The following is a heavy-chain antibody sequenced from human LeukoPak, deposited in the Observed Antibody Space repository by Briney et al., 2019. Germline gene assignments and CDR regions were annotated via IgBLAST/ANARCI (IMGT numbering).Heavy chain of an antibody. Sequence: ASVKVSCKASGYTFTGYYMHWVRQAPGQGLEWMGWINPNSGGTNYAQKFQGRVTMTRDTSISTAYMGLSRLRSDDTAVYYCARVRSSSWYEAYYFDYWGQGTLVTVSS. V-gene: IGHV1-2*02. CDR2: INPNSGGT. D-gene: IGHD6-13*01. CDR1: GYTFTGYY. CDR3: ARVRSSSWYEAYYFDY. J-gene: IGHJ4*02.